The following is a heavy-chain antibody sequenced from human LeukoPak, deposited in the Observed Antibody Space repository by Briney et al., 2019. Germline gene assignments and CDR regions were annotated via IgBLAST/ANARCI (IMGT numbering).Heavy chain of an antibody. CDR2: IYYSGST. D-gene: IGHD5-24*01. Sequence: PSETLSLTCTVSGGSISSSSYYWGWIRQPPGKGLGWIGSIYYSGSTYYNPSIKSLVTISADTTKNQFSLKLSSVTAADTAGYYCARVDMATPAAFDIWGQGTMVTVSS. J-gene: IGHJ3*02. CDR1: GGSISSSSYY. V-gene: IGHV4-39*01. CDR3: ARVDMATPAAFDI.